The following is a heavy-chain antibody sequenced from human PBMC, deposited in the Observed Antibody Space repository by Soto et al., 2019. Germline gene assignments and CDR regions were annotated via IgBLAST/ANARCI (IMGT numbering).Heavy chain of an antibody. CDR2: ISYEGSHT. D-gene: IGHD2-15*01. CDR1: GFIFSSYG. J-gene: IGHJ4*02. V-gene: IGHV3-30*18. Sequence: QVQLVESGGGVVQPGRSLRLSCAASGFIFSSYGMHWVRQAPGKGLEWVAVISYEGSHTYYEDSVKGRFNITRDNSKTTLYLPMHSLRPEDPAVYYCAKEVHCGGGSCSWSEGFDYWGQGTLLTVSS. CDR3: AKEVHCGGGSCSWSEGFDY.